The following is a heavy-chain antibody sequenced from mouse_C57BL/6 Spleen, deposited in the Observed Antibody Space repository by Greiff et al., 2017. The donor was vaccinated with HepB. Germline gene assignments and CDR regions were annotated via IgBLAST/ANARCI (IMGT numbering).Heavy chain of an antibody. CDR3: ASGYDSYFDY. J-gene: IGHJ2*01. CDR1: GYSITSGYD. CDR2: ISYSGST. V-gene: IGHV3-1*01. Sequence: EVMLVESGPGMVKPSQSLSLTCTVTGYSITSGYDWHWIRHFPGNKLEWMGYISYSGSTNYNPSLKSRISITHDTSKNHFLLKLNSVTTEDTATYYCASGYDSYFDYWGQGTTPTVSS. D-gene: IGHD2-4*01.